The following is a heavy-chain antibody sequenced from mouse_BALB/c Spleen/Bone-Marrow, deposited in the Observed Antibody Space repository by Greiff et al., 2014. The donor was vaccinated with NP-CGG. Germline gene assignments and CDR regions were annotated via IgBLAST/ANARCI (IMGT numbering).Heavy chain of an antibody. CDR3: AMGVRLYWYFDV. V-gene: IGHV1-26*01. CDR1: GYTFTDYY. J-gene: IGHJ1*01. CDR2: INPINGDT. Sequence: VQLQQPGPELVKPGASVKMSCKASGYTFTDYYMKWVKQSHGKSLGWIGDINPINGDTFYNQKFKGKATLTVDKSSSTVYMQLDSLTSEDSAICYCAMGVRLYWYFDVWGAGTTVTASS. D-gene: IGHD2-14*01.